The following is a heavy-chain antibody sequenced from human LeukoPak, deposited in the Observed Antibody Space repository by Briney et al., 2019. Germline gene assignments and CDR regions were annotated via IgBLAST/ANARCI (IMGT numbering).Heavy chain of an antibody. CDR2: IYYSGST. V-gene: IGHV4-39*01. J-gene: IGHJ4*02. CDR1: GGSISSSSYY. Sequence: PSETLSLTCTVSGGSISSSSYYWGWIRQPPGKGLEWIGSIYYSGSTYYNPSLKSRVTISVDTSKNQFSLKLSSVTAADTAVYYCARLPRGWYGGDYWGQGTLVTVSS. CDR3: ARLPRGWYGGDY. D-gene: IGHD6-19*01.